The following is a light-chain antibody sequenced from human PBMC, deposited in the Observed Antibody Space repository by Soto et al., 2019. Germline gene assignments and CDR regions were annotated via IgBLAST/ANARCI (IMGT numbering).Light chain of an antibody. CDR3: QQYEAVVT. CDR1: QSVSRN. CDR2: GAS. V-gene: IGKV3D-15*01. J-gene: IGKJ1*01. Sequence: EIVMTQSPATLSVSPGERATLSCRASQSVSRNLAWYQQKPGQTPRLLIYGASTRATGIPDRFSGSGSGTDFTLTISRLEPEDVAVYYCQQYEAVVTFGQGTKVEI.